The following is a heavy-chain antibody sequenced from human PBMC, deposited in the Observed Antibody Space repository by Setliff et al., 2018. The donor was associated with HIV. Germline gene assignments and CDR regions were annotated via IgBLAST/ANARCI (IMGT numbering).Heavy chain of an antibody. V-gene: IGHV3-21*06. Sequence: GGSLRLSCAASGFTFSGYSMNWFRQAPGKGLEWVSSISSNSGEIFYAESLKGRFTISRDNPKNSLYLQMNSLRAEDSAVYYCARDLPGMAPWGQGTLVTVSS. J-gene: IGHJ5*02. CDR2: ISSNSGEI. D-gene: IGHD6-13*01. CDR3: ARDLPGMAP. CDR1: GFTFSGYS.